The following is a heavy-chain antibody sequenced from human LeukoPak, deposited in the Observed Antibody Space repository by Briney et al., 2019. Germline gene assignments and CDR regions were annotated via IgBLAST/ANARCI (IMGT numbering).Heavy chain of an antibody. D-gene: IGHD2-2*01. CDR3: ARVHRRCSSTSCYRAAWFDP. J-gene: IGHJ5*02. Sequence: ASVKVPCKASGYTFTSDDINWVRQATGQGLEWMGWMNPNSGNTGYAQKFQGRVTITRNTSISTAYMEVSSLRSEDTAVYYCARVHRRCSSTSCYRAAWFDPWGQGTLVTVSS. CDR2: MNPNSGNT. CDR1: GYTFTSDD. V-gene: IGHV1-8*03.